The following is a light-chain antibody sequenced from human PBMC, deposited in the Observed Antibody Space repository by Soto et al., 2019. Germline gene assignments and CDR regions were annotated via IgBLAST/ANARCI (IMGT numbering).Light chain of an antibody. CDR2: GAS. V-gene: IGKV3-15*01. CDR3: QQYNNWPPMA. J-gene: IGKJ1*01. CDR1: QSVSSN. Sequence: ITQSPATLSVSPGERATLSCRASQSVSSNLAWYQQKPGQAPRLLIYGASTRATGIPARFSGSGSGTEFTLTISSLQSEDFAVYYCQQYNNWPPMAFGQGTKVEIK.